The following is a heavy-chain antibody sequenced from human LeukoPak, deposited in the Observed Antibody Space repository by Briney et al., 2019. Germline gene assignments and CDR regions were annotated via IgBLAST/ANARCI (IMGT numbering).Heavy chain of an antibody. D-gene: IGHD2-15*01. CDR3: ARNIGYCSGGSCYGGPTQFDP. CDR2: IYYSGST. CDR1: GGSISSYY. V-gene: IGHV4-59*01. Sequence: SESLSLTCTVSGGSISSYYWSWIRQPPGKGLEWIGYIYYSGSTNYNPSLKSRVTISVDTSKNQFSLKLSSVTAADTAVYYCARNIGYCSGGSCYGGPTQFDPWGQGTLVTVSS. J-gene: IGHJ5*02.